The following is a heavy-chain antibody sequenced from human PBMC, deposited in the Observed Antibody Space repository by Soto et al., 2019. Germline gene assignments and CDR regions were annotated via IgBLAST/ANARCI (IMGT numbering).Heavy chain of an antibody. J-gene: IGHJ4*02. V-gene: IGHV3-23*01. Sequence: EVQLLESGGGLVQPGGSLGLSCAASGFTFSSYAMSWVRQAPGKGLEWVSAISGSGGSTYYADSVKGRFTISRDNSKNTLYMQMNSLRAEDTAVYYCAKDIETNIGLVTALDYWCQGTLVTVSS. CDR2: ISGSGGST. D-gene: IGHD2-21*02. CDR1: GFTFSSYA. CDR3: AKDIETNIGLVTALDY.